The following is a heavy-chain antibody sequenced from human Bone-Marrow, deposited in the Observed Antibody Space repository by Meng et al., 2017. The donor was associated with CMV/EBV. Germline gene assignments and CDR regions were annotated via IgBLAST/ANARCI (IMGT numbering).Heavy chain of an antibody. J-gene: IGHJ6*02. D-gene: IGHD6-6*01. Sequence: GESLKISCAASGFTVSSNYMSWVRQAPGKGLEWVSVIYSGGSTYYADSVKGRFTISRDNSKNTLYLQMNSLRAEDTAVYYCARENRIAARPVGHKRIPYYYYYYGMDVWGQGTTVTVSS. CDR2: IYSGGST. CDR1: GFTVSSNY. V-gene: IGHV3-53*01. CDR3: ARENRIAARPVGHKRIPYYYYYYGMDV.